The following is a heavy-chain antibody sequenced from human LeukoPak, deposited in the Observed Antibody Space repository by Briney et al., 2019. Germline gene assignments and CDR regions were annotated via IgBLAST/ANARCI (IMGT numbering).Heavy chain of an antibody. CDR1: GFTFSSYA. CDR3: AQSGLRGSLFDY. D-gene: IGHD5-12*01. V-gene: IGHV3-64D*06. CDR2: ISSNGGST. Sequence: GGSLRLSCSASGFTFSSYAMHWVRQAPGKGLEYVSTISSNGGSTYYADSVKGRFTISRDNSKNTLYLQMSSLRAEDTAMYYCAQSGLRGSLFDYWGQGTLVTVSS. J-gene: IGHJ4*02.